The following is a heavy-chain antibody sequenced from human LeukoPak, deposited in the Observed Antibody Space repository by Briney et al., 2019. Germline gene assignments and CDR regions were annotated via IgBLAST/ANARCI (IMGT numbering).Heavy chain of an antibody. Sequence: ASVTVSCKASGYTFTGYYMHWVRQAPGQGLEWIGWINPNSGGTNYAQKFQGWVTMTRDTSISTAYTELSRLRSDDTAVYYCAREKIAAAGTIHYYYGMDVWGKGTTVTVSS. CDR1: GYTFTGYY. V-gene: IGHV1-2*04. J-gene: IGHJ6*04. D-gene: IGHD6-13*01. CDR2: INPNSGGT. CDR3: AREKIAAAGTIHYYYGMDV.